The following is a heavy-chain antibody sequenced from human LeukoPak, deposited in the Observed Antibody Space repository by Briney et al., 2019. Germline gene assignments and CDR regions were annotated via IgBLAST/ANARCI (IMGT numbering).Heavy chain of an antibody. CDR3: AKVRWPDY. CDR1: GFTFSSCG. V-gene: IGHV3-30*02. Sequence: GGSLRLSCAASGFTFSSCGMHWVRQAPGKGLEWVAFIWYDGSNKYYADSVKGRFTISRDNSKNTLYLQMNSLRAEDTAVYYCAKVRWPDYWGQGTLVTVSS. D-gene: IGHD5-24*01. J-gene: IGHJ4*02. CDR2: IWYDGSNK.